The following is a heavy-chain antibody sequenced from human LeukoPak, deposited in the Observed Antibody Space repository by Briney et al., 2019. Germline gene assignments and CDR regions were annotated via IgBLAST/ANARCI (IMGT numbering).Heavy chain of an antibody. CDR1: GYSFTSYW. Sequence: GESLKISCKGSGYSFTSYWIGWVRQMPGKGMEWMGIIYPGDSDTRYSPSFQGQVTISADKSISTAYLQWSSLKASDTAMYYCAGTYYYDSSGYRYAFDIWGQGTMVTVSS. D-gene: IGHD3-22*01. CDR3: AGTYYYDSSGYRYAFDI. J-gene: IGHJ3*02. V-gene: IGHV5-51*01. CDR2: IYPGDSDT.